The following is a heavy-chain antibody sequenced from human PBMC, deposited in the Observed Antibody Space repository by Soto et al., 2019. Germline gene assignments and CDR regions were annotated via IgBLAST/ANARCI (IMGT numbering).Heavy chain of an antibody. V-gene: IGHV1-2*02. J-gene: IGHJ6*02. CDR1: GHPFTGPY. Sequence: QAQLVQSGTEVKKPGASVKVSCKASGHPFTGPYIYWVRQAPGQGLEWMGWINPSSGGTEFAEKFQGRVTVTRDTSIRTVFLELNSLTSDDTGVYFCARDFRTYSHGVDVWGQGTAVTVSS. CDR3: ARDFRTYSHGVDV. D-gene: IGHD4-4*01. CDR2: INPSSGGT.